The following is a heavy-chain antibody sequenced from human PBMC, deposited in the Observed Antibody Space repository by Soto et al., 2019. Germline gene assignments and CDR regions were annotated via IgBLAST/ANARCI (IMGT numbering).Heavy chain of an antibody. CDR3: AATYYDILTTMQDAFDI. CDR2: IVVGSGNT. Sequence: GASVKVSCKASGFTFTSSAMQWVRQARGQRLEWIGWIVVGSGNTNYAQKLQERVTITRDMSTSTAYMELSSLRSEDTAVYYCAATYYDILTTMQDAFDIWGQGTMVTVSS. CDR1: GFTFTSSA. D-gene: IGHD3-9*01. V-gene: IGHV1-58*02. J-gene: IGHJ3*02.